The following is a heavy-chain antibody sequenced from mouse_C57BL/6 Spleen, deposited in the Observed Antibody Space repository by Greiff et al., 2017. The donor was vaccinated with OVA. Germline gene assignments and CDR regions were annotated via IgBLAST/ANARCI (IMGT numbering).Heavy chain of an antibody. CDR3: ARSVYYGSLGY. V-gene: IGHV1-26*01. Sequence: EVQLQQSGPELVKPGASVKISCKASGYTFTDYYMNWVKQSHGKSLEWIGDINPNNGGTSYNQKFKGKATLTVDKSSSTAYMELRSLTSEDSAVYYCARSVYYGSLGYWGQGTTLTVSS. D-gene: IGHD1-1*01. J-gene: IGHJ2*01. CDR2: INPNNGGT. CDR1: GYTFTDYY.